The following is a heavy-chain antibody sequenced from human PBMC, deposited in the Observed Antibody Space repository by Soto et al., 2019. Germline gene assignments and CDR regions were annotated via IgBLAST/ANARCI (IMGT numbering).Heavy chain of an antibody. V-gene: IGHV1-2*02. CDR3: AREGGYCSGGSCCLFDP. Sequence: GASVKVSCKASGYTFTGYYMHWVRQAPGQGLEWMGWINPNSGGTNYAQKFQGRVTMTRDTSISTAYMELSRLRSDDTAVYYCAREGGYCSGGSCCLFDPWGHGTLVTVSS. D-gene: IGHD2-15*01. J-gene: IGHJ5*02. CDR1: GYTFTGYY. CDR2: INPNSGGT.